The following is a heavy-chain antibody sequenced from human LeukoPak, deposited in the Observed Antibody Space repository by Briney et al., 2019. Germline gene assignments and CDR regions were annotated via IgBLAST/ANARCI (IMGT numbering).Heavy chain of an antibody. CDR3: ARFGEKGAFDI. CDR1: GGTFISYA. CDR2: IIPIFGTA. D-gene: IGHD3-10*01. V-gene: IGHV1-69*01. Sequence: SVTVSCKASGGTFISYAISWVRQPPGQGGEGMGGIIPIFGTANYAQNFQGRVRITEDESTRTAYMELSSLRSEDKAVYYCARFGEKGAFDIGGQGTMVTVFS. J-gene: IGHJ3*02.